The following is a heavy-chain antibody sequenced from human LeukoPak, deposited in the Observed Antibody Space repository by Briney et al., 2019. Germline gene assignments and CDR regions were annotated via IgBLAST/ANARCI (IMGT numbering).Heavy chain of an antibody. CDR2: ISSSSSYI. CDR1: GFTFSSYS. CDR3: ARDSILWFGELPSDY. J-gene: IGHJ4*02. D-gene: IGHD3-10*01. Sequence: PGGSLRLSCAASGFTFSSYSMNWVRQAPGKGLEWVSSISSSSSYIYYADSVKGRFTISRDNAKNSLHLQMNSLRAEDAAVYYCARDSILWFGELPSDYWGQGTLVTVSS. V-gene: IGHV3-21*01.